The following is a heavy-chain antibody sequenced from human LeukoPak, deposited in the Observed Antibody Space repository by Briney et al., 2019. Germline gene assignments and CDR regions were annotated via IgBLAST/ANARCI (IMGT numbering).Heavy chain of an antibody. D-gene: IGHD6-19*01. V-gene: IGHV1-18*01. CDR2: ISTYNGNT. J-gene: IGHJ5*02. Sequence: ASVKVSCKASGYTFTTFDISWVRQAPGQGLEWMGWISTYNGNTNYAQNLQGRVTMTTDTSTSTAYMELRSLTSDDTAVYYWARARSGAVARNYNWFDPWGQGTLVTVSS. CDR3: ARARSGAVARNYNWFDP. CDR1: GYTFTTFD.